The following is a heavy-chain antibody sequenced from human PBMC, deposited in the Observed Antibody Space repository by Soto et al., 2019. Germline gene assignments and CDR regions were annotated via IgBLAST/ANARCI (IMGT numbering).Heavy chain of an antibody. CDR1: GFTFSSYG. D-gene: IGHD3-9*01. J-gene: IGHJ3*02. CDR2: ISYDGSNK. Sequence: PGGSLRLSCAASGFTFSSYGMHWVRQAPGKGLEWVAVISYDGSNKYYADSVKGRFTISRDNSKNTLYLQMNSLRAEDTAVYYCAKESLRSDMGSLAFDIWGQGTRVTVSS. CDR3: AKESLRSDMGSLAFDI. V-gene: IGHV3-30*18.